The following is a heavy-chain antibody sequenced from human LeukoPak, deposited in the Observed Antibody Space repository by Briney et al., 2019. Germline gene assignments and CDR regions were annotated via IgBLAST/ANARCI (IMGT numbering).Heavy chain of an antibody. V-gene: IGHV3-30*02. J-gene: IGHJ4*02. D-gene: IGHD6-13*01. Sequence: PGGSLRLSCADSGYTFSSYGMHWVRQAPGKGLEWVAFIRYDGSNKYYADSVKGRFTISRDNSKNTLYLQMNSLRAEDTAVYYCAKGIAEAGYYFGYWGQRTLVTVSS. CDR3: AKGIAEAGYYFGY. CDR1: GYTFSSYG. CDR2: IRYDGSNK.